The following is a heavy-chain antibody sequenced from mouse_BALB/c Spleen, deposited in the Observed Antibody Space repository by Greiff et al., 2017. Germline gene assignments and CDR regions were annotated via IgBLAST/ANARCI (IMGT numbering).Heavy chain of an antibody. CDR1: GYTFTSYW. D-gene: IGHD2-3*01. Sequence: QVQLQQPGAELVKPGASVKLSCKASGYTFTSYWMHWVKQRPGQGLEWIGEINPSNGRTNYNEKFKSKATLTVDKSSSTAYMQLSSLTSEDSAVYYCARDDEGFAYWGQGTLVTVSA. V-gene: IGHV1S81*02. CDR2: INPSNGRT. CDR3: ARDDEGFAY. J-gene: IGHJ3*01.